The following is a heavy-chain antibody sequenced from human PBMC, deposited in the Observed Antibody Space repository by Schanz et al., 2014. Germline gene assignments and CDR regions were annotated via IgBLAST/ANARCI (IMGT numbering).Heavy chain of an antibody. J-gene: IGHJ4*02. CDR3: VRDSFFAFDY. CDR1: GFTFSSYS. V-gene: IGHV3-33*08. CDR2: VSSDGNND. Sequence: VQLVESGGGLVQPGGSLRLSCAASGFTFSSYSMNWVRQAPGKGLEWVALVSSDGNNDYYTDSVKGRFTISRDNSKNTVHLQMNSLRAEDTALYYCVRDSFFAFDYWGQGTLVTVSS. D-gene: IGHD3-3*01.